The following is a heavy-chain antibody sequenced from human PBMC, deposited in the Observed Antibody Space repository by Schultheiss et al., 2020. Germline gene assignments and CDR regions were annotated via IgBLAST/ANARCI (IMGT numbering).Heavy chain of an antibody. D-gene: IGHD5-18*01. V-gene: IGHV3-72*01. CDR2: SATKPNNYET. J-gene: IGHJ6*02. CDR1: GFTFSSYS. CDR3: VRGYHGFDV. Sequence: GGSLRLSCAASGFTFSSYSMNWVRQAPGKGLEWVARSATKPNNYETVYAVSVKGRFIISKDESQNALNLQMNSLKTEDTAVYYCVRGYHGFDVWGQGTTVTVAS.